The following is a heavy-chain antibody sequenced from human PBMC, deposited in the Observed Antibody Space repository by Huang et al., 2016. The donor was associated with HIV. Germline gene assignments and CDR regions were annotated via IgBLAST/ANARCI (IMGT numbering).Heavy chain of an antibody. CDR3: ARETYYGGKSVDH. V-gene: IGHV3-48*02. Sequence: EVELVESGGGLVQPGGSLRLSCEASGFTFSSYSMNWVRQTPGKGLEWVSYISSSSSSMYYIDSVKGRFTISRDNAKNSLYLQMNSLRDEDTAVYYCARETYYGGKSVDHWGRGTLVTVSS. CDR1: GFTFSSYS. D-gene: IGHD4-17*01. CDR2: ISSSSSSM. J-gene: IGHJ4*02.